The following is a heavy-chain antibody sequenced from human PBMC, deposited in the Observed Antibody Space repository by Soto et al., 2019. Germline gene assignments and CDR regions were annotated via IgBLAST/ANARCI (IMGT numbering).Heavy chain of an antibody. CDR2: INPNSGGT. Sequence: ASVKVSCKASGYSFSVYPIHWVRQAPGQGLEWMGCINPNSGGTEYAKKFQGWVTMTRDTSISTAYMELSRLKSDDTAVYYCARGSRRGVGLGAFDIWGQGTMVTVSS. J-gene: IGHJ3*02. CDR1: GYSFSVYP. CDR3: ARGSRRGVGLGAFDI. D-gene: IGHD2-15*01. V-gene: IGHV1-2*04.